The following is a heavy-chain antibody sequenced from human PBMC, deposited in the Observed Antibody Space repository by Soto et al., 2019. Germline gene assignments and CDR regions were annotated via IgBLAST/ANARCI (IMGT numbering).Heavy chain of an antibody. CDR3: ARAHYGDYGYGMDV. Sequence: QLQLQESGSGLVKPSQTLSLTCAVSGGSISSGGYSWTWIRQPPGKGLEWIGYIYHSGSAYYNPSLKSRVTISVDRSKNQFSLKLSSVTATDTAVYYCARAHYGDYGYGMDVWGQGTTVTVSS. J-gene: IGHJ6*02. CDR2: IYHSGSA. D-gene: IGHD4-17*01. CDR1: GGSISSGGYS. V-gene: IGHV4-30-2*01.